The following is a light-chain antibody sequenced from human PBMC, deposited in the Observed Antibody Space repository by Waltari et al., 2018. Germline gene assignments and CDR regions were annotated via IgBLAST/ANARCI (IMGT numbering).Light chain of an antibody. CDR3: QQRSNWPPEVT. J-gene: IGKJ5*01. CDR2: DAS. CDR1: QSVSSY. V-gene: IGKV3-11*01. Sequence: IVFTQSPATLSLSPWESATLSSRASQSVSSYLAWYQQIPGQAPRLLIFDASKRATGIPARFSGSGSGTDFTLTISYLEPEDSAVYYCQQRSNWPPEVTFGQGTRLEIK.